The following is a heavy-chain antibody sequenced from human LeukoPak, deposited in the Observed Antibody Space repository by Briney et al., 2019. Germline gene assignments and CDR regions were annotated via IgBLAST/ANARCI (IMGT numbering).Heavy chain of an antibody. CDR3: AKVYYYGSGSYYNDAFDI. CDR1: GFTFSSYA. V-gene: IGHV3-23*01. CDR2: ISGSGGST. J-gene: IGHJ3*02. D-gene: IGHD3-10*01. Sequence: PGGSQRLSCAASGFTFSSYAMSWVRQAPGKGLEWVSAISGSGGSTYYADSVKGRFTISRDNSKNTLYLQMNSLRAEDTAVYYCAKVYYYGSGSYYNDAFDIWGQGTMVTVSS.